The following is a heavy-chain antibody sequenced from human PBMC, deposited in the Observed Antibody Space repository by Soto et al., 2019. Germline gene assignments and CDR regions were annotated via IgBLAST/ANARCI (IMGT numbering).Heavy chain of an antibody. V-gene: IGHV3-30*18. CDR1: GFTFSSYG. Sequence: GGSLRLSCAASGFTFSSYGMHWVRQAPGKGLEWVAVISYGGSNKYYADSVKGRFTISRDNSKNTLYLQMNSLRAEDTAVYYCAKECSTSCYFDYWGQGTLVTVSS. J-gene: IGHJ4*02. CDR2: ISYGGSNK. D-gene: IGHD2-2*01. CDR3: AKECSTSCYFDY.